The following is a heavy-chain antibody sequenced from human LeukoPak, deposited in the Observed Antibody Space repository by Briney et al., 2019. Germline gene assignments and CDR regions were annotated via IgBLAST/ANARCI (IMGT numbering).Heavy chain of an antibody. J-gene: IGHJ6*03. Sequence: PGESLKISCKGSGYSFTTYWIGWARQMPGKGLEWMGIIYPGDSDTRYSPSFQGQVTISADKSISTAYLQWSSLKASDTAMYYCARLGDSSGWAYYYYYMDVWGKGTTVTVSS. D-gene: IGHD6-19*01. V-gene: IGHV5-51*01. CDR3: ARLGDSSGWAYYYYYMDV. CDR2: IYPGDSDT. CDR1: GYSFTTYW.